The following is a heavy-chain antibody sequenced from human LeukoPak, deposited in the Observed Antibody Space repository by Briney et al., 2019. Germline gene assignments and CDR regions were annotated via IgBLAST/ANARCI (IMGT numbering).Heavy chain of an antibody. V-gene: IGHV4-4*07. Sequence: SETLSLXCSVSGGSISGYYWTWIRPPAGKGLEWIGRVYTSGSTHYNPSLKTRLTMSVDTSKNQFSLKLSSVTAADTAVYYCARLITGTTTAFDIWGQGTMVTVSS. CDR2: VYTSGST. J-gene: IGHJ3*02. CDR1: GGSISGYY. D-gene: IGHD1-7*01. CDR3: ARLITGTTTAFDI.